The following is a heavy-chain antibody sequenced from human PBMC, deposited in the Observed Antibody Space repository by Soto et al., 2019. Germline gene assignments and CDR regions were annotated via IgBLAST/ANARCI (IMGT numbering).Heavy chain of an antibody. V-gene: IGHV3-11*06. CDR2: ISSSSSYT. CDR1: GFTFSDYY. D-gene: IGHD3-3*01. J-gene: IGHJ4*02. CDR3: ATVGYYDFSGY. Sequence: LRLSCAASGFTFSDYYMSWIRQAPGKGLEWVSYISSSSSYTNYADSVKGRFTISRDNAKNSLYLQMNSLRAEDTAVYYCATVGYYDFSGYWGQGTLVTVSS.